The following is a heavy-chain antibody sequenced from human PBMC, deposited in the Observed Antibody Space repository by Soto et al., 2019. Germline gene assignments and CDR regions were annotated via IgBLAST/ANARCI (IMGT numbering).Heavy chain of an antibody. CDR1: GGSISSGGYY. D-gene: IGHD2-15*01. Sequence: SATLSLTCTVSGGSISSGGYYWSWIRQHPGKGLEWIGYIYYSGSTYYNPSLKSRVTISVDTSKNQFSLKLSSVTAADTAVYYCARGGWWGNWFDPWGQGTLVTVSS. J-gene: IGHJ5*02. CDR2: IYYSGST. CDR3: ARGGWWGNWFDP. V-gene: IGHV4-31*03.